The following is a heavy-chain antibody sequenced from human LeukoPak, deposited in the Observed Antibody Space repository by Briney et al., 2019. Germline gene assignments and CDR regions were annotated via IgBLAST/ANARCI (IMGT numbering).Heavy chain of an antibody. CDR2: INPTTGST. D-gene: IGHD5-12*01. Sequence: ASVKVSCKASGYTFTSYYLNWVRQAPGQAPEWMGIINPTTGSTSLAQKFRGRVTMTRDTSTTTVYMELSSLRSEDTAFYYGARGREYSGYKEYYFDCWGQGTLVTVSS. CDR1: GYTFTSYY. CDR3: ARGREYSGYKEYYFDC. V-gene: IGHV1-46*01. J-gene: IGHJ4*02.